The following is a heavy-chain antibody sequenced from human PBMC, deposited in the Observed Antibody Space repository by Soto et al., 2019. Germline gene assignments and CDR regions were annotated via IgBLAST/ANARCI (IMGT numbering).Heavy chain of an antibody. Sequence: QVQLVESGGGVVQPGRSLRLSCAASGFTFSSYAMHWVRQAPGKGLEWVAVISYDGSNKYYADSVKGRFTISRDNSKNTLYLQMNSLRAEDTAVYYCARDPGCSGGSCYGDWYFDLWGRGTLVTVSS. V-gene: IGHV3-30-3*01. CDR2: ISYDGSNK. CDR1: GFTFSSYA. J-gene: IGHJ2*01. D-gene: IGHD2-15*01. CDR3: ARDPGCSGGSCYGDWYFDL.